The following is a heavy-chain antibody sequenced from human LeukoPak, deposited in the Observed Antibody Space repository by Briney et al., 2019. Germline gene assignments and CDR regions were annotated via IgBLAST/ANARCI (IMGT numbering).Heavy chain of an antibody. V-gene: IGHV4-59*01. CDR1: GGSISSYY. Sequence: ASETLSLTCTVSGGSISSYYWSWIRQPPGKGLEWIGYIYYSGSTNYNPSLKSRVTISVDTSKNQFSLKLSSVTAADTAVYYCARDGTPRYYYYGSGSYGNWFDPWGQGTLVTVSS. D-gene: IGHD3-10*01. CDR2: IYYSGST. CDR3: ARDGTPRYYYYGSGSYGNWFDP. J-gene: IGHJ5*02.